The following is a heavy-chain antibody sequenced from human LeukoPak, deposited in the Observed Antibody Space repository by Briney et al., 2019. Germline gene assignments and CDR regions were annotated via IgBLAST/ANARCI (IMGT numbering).Heavy chain of an antibody. CDR1: RFTFRNYG. Sequence: PGGSLRLSCAASRFTFRNYGMHWVRQAPGKGLEWVAVISYDGSNKYYADSVKGRFTISRDNSKNTLYLQMNSLRAEDTAVYYCAKDSIGSSDYWGQGTLVTVSS. J-gene: IGHJ4*02. V-gene: IGHV3-30*18. D-gene: IGHD6-13*01. CDR3: AKDSIGSSDY. CDR2: ISYDGSNK.